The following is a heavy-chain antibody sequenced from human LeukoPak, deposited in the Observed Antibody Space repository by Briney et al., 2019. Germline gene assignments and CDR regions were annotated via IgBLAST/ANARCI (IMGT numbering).Heavy chain of an antibody. Sequence: GESLKISCKGSGYSFTSYWIGWVRQMPGKGLEWMGIIYPGDSDTRYSPSFQGQVTISADESVSTAYLQWSSLKASDTAMYYCASVGARNSGSYYYGAFDIWGQGTMVTVSS. V-gene: IGHV5-51*01. CDR2: IYPGDSDT. CDR3: ASVGARNSGSYYYGAFDI. J-gene: IGHJ3*02. D-gene: IGHD1-26*01. CDR1: GYSFTSYW.